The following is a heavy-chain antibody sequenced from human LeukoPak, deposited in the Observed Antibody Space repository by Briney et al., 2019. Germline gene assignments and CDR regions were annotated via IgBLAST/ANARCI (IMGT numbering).Heavy chain of an antibody. J-gene: IGHJ6*03. CDR3: AKVAEVGATGYYYYMDV. Sequence: GWSLRLSCAASGFTVSSNYMNWVRQAPGKGLEWVSVIYSGGSTYYADSVKGRFTISRDNSKNTLYLQMNSLRAEDTAVYYCAKVAEVGATGYYYYMDVWGKGTTVTISS. CDR2: IYSGGST. D-gene: IGHD1-26*01. V-gene: IGHV3-66*01. CDR1: GFTVSSNY.